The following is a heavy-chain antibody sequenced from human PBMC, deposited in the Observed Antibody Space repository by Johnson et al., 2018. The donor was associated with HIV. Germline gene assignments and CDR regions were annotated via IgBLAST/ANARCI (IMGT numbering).Heavy chain of an antibody. Sequence: QVQLVESGGGVVQPGRSLRLSCAASGFTFSSYAMHWVRQAPGKGLEWVAVISYDGSNKYYADSVKGRFTISRDNSKTTLYLQMNSLRAEDTAVYYCARAHNWHSDAFDIWGQGTMVTVSS. CDR3: ARAHNWHSDAFDI. D-gene: IGHD1/OR15-1a*01. CDR1: GFTFSSYA. V-gene: IGHV3-30*04. J-gene: IGHJ3*02. CDR2: ISYDGSNK.